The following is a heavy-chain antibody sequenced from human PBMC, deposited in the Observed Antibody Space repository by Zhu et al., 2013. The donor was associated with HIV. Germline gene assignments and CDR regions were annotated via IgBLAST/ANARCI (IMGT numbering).Heavy chain of an antibody. V-gene: IGHV1-18*01. CDR3: ARGSRGSPHSLRDY. Sequence: QAQLVQSGTEVKKPGASVKVSCKASGYTFSNFGITWVRQAPGQGLEWMGWISTSNGNTKYAERVQDRVTMTTDTLTTTAYMELSSLRSEDTAIYYCARGSRGSPHSLRDYWGQGTLVTVSS. D-gene: IGHD3-10*01. CDR1: GYTFSNFG. CDR2: ISTSNGNT. J-gene: IGHJ4*02.